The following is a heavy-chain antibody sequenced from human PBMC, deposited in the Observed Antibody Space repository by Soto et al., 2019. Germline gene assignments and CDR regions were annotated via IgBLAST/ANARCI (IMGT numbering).Heavy chain of an antibody. CDR1: GITFINAW. Sequence: GGSLRLSCAVSGITFINAWMSWVRQAPGKGLEWVARIKRTANAETPDYAAPVKGRFIISRDDSKNMLYLQMNNLKAEDTAVYYCLTDPGEYETFWGQGTLVTVSS. J-gene: IGHJ4*02. CDR2: IKRTANAETP. D-gene: IGHD4-17*01. V-gene: IGHV3-15*01. CDR3: LTDPGEYETF.